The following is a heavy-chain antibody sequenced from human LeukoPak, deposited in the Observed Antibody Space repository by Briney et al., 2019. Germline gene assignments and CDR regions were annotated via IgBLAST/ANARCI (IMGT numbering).Heavy chain of an antibody. CDR2: ISSSGSTI. CDR1: GFTFSSYE. V-gene: IGHV3-48*03. CDR3: ARLKAGSYYVY. J-gene: IGHJ4*02. Sequence: GGSLRLSCAASGFTFSSYEMNWVRQAPGKGLEWVSYISSSGSTIYYADSVKGRFTISRDTSKNTLYLQMNSLTDENTAVYYFARLKAGSYYVYWGQGTLVTVSS. D-gene: IGHD3-10*01.